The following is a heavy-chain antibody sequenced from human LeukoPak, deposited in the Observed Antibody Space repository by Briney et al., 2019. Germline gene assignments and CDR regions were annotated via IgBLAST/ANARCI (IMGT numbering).Heavy chain of an antibody. CDR2: IYYSGST. Sequence: SETLSLTCTVSGGSISSGDYYWSWIRQPPGTGLEWIGYIYYSGSTYYNPSLKSRVTISVDTSKNQFSLKLSSVTAADTAVYYCASVDTAMVFYGYWGQGTLVTVSS. CDR1: GGSISSGDYY. V-gene: IGHV4-30-4*01. D-gene: IGHD5-18*01. CDR3: ASVDTAMVFYGY. J-gene: IGHJ4*02.